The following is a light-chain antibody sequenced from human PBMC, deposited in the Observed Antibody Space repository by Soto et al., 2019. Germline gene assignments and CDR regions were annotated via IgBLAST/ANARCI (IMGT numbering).Light chain of an antibody. CDR3: QHLKSYPLT. CDR2: ATS. Sequence: DIQLTQSPSFLSASVGDGVTITCRASQDISNYLAWYQQSPGKAPKFLIYATSTLQSGVPSRFSGSGSGTEFTLTISSLQPEDFATYYCQHLKSYPLTFGGGTKVEIK. V-gene: IGKV1-9*01. J-gene: IGKJ4*01. CDR1: QDISNY.